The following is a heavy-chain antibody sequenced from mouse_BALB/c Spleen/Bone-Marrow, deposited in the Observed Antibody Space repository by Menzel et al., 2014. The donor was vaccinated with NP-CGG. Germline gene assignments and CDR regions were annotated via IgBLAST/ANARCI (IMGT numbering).Heavy chain of an antibody. CDR3: ARGDRYDVRFDY. Sequence: LQESGAELMKPGASVKISCKATGYTFSSFWIEWVKRRPGHGLEWIGEILPGSDSTNYNEKFKGKATFTADTSSNTAYMQLSSLTSEDSAVYYCARGDRYDVRFDYWGQGTTLTVSS. D-gene: IGHD2-14*01. CDR2: ILPGSDST. V-gene: IGHV1-9*01. J-gene: IGHJ2*01. CDR1: GYTFSSFW.